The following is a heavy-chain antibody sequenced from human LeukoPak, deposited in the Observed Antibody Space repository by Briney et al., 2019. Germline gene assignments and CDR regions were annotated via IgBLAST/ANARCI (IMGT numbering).Heavy chain of an antibody. CDR1: GFTFSSNY. V-gene: IGHV3-53*01. Sequence: GGSLRLSCAASGFTFSSNYMSWVRQAPGEGLGWGSLIYSGGSTYYSDSVKGRFTISRDNSKNTLYLHINSPRAEDTAVYDCASYSSLDYWGQGPLVPVSS. CDR3: ASYSSLDY. J-gene: IGHJ4*02. D-gene: IGHD6-13*01. CDR2: IYSGGST.